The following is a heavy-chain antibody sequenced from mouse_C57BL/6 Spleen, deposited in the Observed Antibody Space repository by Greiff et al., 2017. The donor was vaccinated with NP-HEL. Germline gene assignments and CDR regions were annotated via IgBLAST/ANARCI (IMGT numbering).Heavy chain of an antibody. CDR3: ARRDYYGSSYWFAY. CDR2: IDPSDSYT. V-gene: IGHV1-50*01. D-gene: IGHD1-1*01. CDR1: GYTFTSYW. J-gene: IGHJ3*01. Sequence: QVQLQQPGAELVKPGASVKLSCKASGYTFTSYWMQWVKQRPGQGLEWIGEIDPSDSYTNYNQKFKGKATLTVDTSSSTAYMQLSILTSEDSAVYYCARRDYYGSSYWFAYWGQGTLVTVSA.